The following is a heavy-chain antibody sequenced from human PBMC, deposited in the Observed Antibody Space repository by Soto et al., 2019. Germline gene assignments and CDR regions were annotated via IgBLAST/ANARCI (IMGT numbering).Heavy chain of an antibody. CDR2: ISGSGGST. D-gene: IGHD5-12*01. CDR1: GFTFSSYA. CDR3: AKDRIKYSGYDYAASDFDY. J-gene: IGHJ4*02. V-gene: IGHV3-23*01. Sequence: EVQLLESGGGLVQPGGSLRLSCAASGFTFSSYAMSWVRQAPGKGLEWVSAISGSGGSTYYADSVKGRFTISRDNSKNTLYLQMNSLRADDTAVYYCAKDRIKYSGYDYAASDFDYWGQGTLVTVSS.